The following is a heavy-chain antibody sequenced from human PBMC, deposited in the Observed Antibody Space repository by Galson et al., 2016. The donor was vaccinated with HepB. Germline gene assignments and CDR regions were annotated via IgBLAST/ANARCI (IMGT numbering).Heavy chain of an antibody. CDR2: ISPGDSDT. CDR1: GYSFATHW. J-gene: IGHJ5*02. CDR3: VRDGTGKYDFWSGYPNNWFDP. V-gene: IGHV5-51*01. Sequence: QSGAEVKKPGESLKISCKASGYSFATHWIGWVRQMPGKGLEWLGIISPGDSDTRYSPSFRGQVTISADRSINTAYLQWSSLKASDTAMYYCVRDGTGKYDFWSGYPNNWFDPWGQGTLVTVSS. D-gene: IGHD3-3*01.